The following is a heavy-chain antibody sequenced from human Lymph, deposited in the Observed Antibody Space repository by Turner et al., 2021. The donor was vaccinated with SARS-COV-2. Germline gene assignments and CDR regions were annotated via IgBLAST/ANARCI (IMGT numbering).Heavy chain of an antibody. Sequence: QLQLQESGPGLVKPSETLSLTCIVSGCSISSSSYYWGWIRQPPGKGLEWIGSIYYSGSTDYNPSLKSRVTISVDTSKNQFSLKLSSVTAADTAVYYCARHITIFGVARSWFDPWGQGTLVTVSS. CDR2: IYYSGST. CDR1: GCSISSSSYY. D-gene: IGHD3-3*01. V-gene: IGHV4-39*01. J-gene: IGHJ5*02. CDR3: ARHITIFGVARSWFDP.